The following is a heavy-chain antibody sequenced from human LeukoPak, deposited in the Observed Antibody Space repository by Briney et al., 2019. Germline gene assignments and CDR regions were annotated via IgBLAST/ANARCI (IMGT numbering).Heavy chain of an antibody. Sequence: SETLSLTCTVSGGSISSGDYYWSWIRQPPGKGLEWIGYIYYSGSTYYNPSLKSRVTISVDTSKNQFSLKLSSVTAADTAVYYCARFTPWRGYSYGLDYWGQGTLVTVSS. CDR3: ARFTPWRGYSYGLDY. CDR1: GGSISSGDYY. D-gene: IGHD5-18*01. CDR2: IYYSGST. J-gene: IGHJ4*02. V-gene: IGHV4-30-4*01.